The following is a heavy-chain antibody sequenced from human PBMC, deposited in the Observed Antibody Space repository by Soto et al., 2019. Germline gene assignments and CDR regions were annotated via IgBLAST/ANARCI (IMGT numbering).Heavy chain of an antibody. CDR1: GFTFSSYG. J-gene: IGHJ4*02. D-gene: IGHD3-3*01. V-gene: IGHV3-30*03. Sequence: GGSLRLSCAASGFTFSSYGMHWVRQAPGKGLEWVAVISYDGSNKYYADSVKGRFTISRDNSKNTLYLQMNSLRAEDTAVYYCARGDSKVTIFGVVIQNRARYFDYWGQGTLVTVSS. CDR3: ARGDSKVTIFGVVIQNRARYFDY. CDR2: ISYDGSNK.